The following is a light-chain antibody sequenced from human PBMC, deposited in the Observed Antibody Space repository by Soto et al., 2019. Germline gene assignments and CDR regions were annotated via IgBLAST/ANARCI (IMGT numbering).Light chain of an antibody. CDR1: SSNTGAGYD. V-gene: IGLV1-40*01. CDR3: QSYDSSLNGWV. Sequence: QSVLTQPPSVSGAPGQRVIISCTGSSSNTGAGYDVHWYQQLPGTAPKLLIYGNSNRPSGVPDRFSGSKSGTSASLGITGLQAEDEADYYCQSYDSSLNGWVFGGGTKLTVL. J-gene: IGLJ3*02. CDR2: GNS.